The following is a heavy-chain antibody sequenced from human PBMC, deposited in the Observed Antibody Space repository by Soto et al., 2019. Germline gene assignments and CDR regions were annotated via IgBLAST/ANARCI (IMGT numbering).Heavy chain of an antibody. V-gene: IGHV1-69*01. J-gene: IGHJ6*02. CDR3: ARAGETAYQNYYYYGMDV. D-gene: IGHD5-18*01. CDR1: GGTFSSYA. CDR2: IIPIFGTA. Sequence: QVQLVQSGAEVKKPGSSVNVSCKASGGTFSSYAISWVRQAPGQGLEWMGGIIPIFGTANYAQKFQGRVTITADESTSTAYMELSSLRSEDTAVYYCARAGETAYQNYYYYGMDVWGQGTTVTVSS.